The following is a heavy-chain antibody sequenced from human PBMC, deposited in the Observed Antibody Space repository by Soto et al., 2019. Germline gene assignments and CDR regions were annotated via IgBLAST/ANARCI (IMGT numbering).Heavy chain of an antibody. CDR1: GFTLSSYW. CDR2: TRQDGGQS. CDR3: VRDGGTGWHFDS. D-gene: IGHD6-19*01. J-gene: IGHJ4*02. V-gene: IGHV3-7*01. Sequence: PGGSLRLSCEASGFTLSSYWMSWIRQAPGKGLEWVANTRQDGGQSYLVDSVQGRFTISRDNAKNSVYLQIKSLRAADTAVYCCVRDGGTGWHFDSWGEGALVSVS.